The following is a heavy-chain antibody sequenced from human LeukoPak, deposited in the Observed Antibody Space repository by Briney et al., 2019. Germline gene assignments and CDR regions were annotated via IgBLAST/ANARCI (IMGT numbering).Heavy chain of an antibody. CDR1: GGSISSYY. D-gene: IGHD1-26*01. J-gene: IGHJ4*02. CDR2: IYYSGST. V-gene: IGHV4-59*01. Sequence: SETLSLTCTVSGGSISSYYWSWIRQPPGKGLEWIGYIYYSGSTNYNPSLKSRVTISVDTSKNQFSLKLSSVTAADTAVYYCAKDQWSFSYFDYWGQGTLVTVSS. CDR3: AKDQWSFSYFDY.